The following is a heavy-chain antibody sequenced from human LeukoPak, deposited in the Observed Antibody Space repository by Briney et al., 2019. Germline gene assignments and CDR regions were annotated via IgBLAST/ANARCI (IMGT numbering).Heavy chain of an antibody. J-gene: IGHJ4*02. CDR3: APEGDGYILFDY. Sequence: PGRSLRLSCAAPGFTFSSYGMHWVRQAPGKGLEWVAVISYDGRNKYYADSVKGRFTISRDNSKNTLYLQMNSLRVEDTAVYYCAPEGDGYILFDYWGQGTLVTVSS. CDR1: GFTFSSYG. V-gene: IGHV3-30*03. D-gene: IGHD5-24*01. CDR2: ISYDGRNK.